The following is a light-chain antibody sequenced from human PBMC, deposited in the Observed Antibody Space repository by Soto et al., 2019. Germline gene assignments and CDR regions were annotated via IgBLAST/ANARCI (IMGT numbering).Light chain of an antibody. Sequence: EIVLTQSPGTLSLSPGERATLSCRASESVISSCLAWYQQKPGQAPRLLIYGTSSRATGIPDRFSGSGSGTEFTLTISRLEPEDYAMYHCQQYGTSPQTFGQGTKVEIK. CDR3: QQYGTSPQT. J-gene: IGKJ1*01. V-gene: IGKV3-20*01. CDR2: GTS. CDR1: ESVISSC.